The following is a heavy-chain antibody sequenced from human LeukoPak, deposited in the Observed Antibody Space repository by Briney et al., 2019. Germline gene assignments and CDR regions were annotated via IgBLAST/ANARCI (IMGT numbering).Heavy chain of an antibody. J-gene: IGHJ3*02. CDR3: ARGGYTNTWYEAGGAFDI. Sequence: PSETLSLTCTVSGDSISSTYYYWHWIRQPAGKGLEWIGHIYTSGSTTYNPSLKSRVTISVDTSKNQFSLKLSSVTAADTAVYYCARGGYTNTWYEAGGAFDIWGQGTMVTVSS. CDR1: GDSISSTYYY. D-gene: IGHD6-13*01. V-gene: IGHV4-61*09. CDR2: IYTSGST.